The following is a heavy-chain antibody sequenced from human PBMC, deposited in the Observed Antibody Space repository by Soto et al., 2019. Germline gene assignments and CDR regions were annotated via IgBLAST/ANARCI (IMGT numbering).Heavy chain of an antibody. CDR2: ISYDASTK. CDR3: ATNSYGYVSTYYFDY. D-gene: IGHD5-18*01. Sequence: QVQLVESGGGVVQPGRSLRLSCAASGFTFNSYAMHWVRQAPGKGLEWVAVISYDASTKYYADSVKGRFTISRDNSKNTLYLQMNSLRAEDTAVYYCATNSYGYVSTYYFDYWGQGTLVTGSS. J-gene: IGHJ4*02. V-gene: IGHV3-30*03. CDR1: GFTFNSYA.